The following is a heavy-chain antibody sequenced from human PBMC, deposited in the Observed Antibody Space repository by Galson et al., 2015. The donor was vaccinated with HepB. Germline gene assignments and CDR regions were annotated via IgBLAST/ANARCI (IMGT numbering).Heavy chain of an antibody. CDR1: GFTFSSYA. CDR3: AKDGVDCSSTSCYLIHYYYYYYMDV. J-gene: IGHJ6*03. V-gene: IGHV3-23*01. CDR2: ISGSGGST. Sequence: SLRLSCAASGFTFSSYAMSWVRQAPGKGLEWVSAISGSGGSTYYADSVKGRFTISRDNSKNTLYLQMNSLRAEDPAVYYCAKDGVDCSSTSCYLIHYYYYYYMDVWGKGTTVTVSS. D-gene: IGHD2-2*01.